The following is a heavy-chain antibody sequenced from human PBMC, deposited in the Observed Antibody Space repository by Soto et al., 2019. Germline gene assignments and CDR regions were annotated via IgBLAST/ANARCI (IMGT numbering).Heavy chain of an antibody. CDR1: GYTVTSYG. CDR2: IRAYNGNT. J-gene: IGHJ4*02. D-gene: IGHD3-16*02. CDR3: GRGLSPEDY. V-gene: IGHV1-18*01. Sequence: QVQLVQAGAEVKKPGASVKVSCKAAGYTVTSYGISGVRQAPGQALEWMGGIRAYNGNTNYAQKLQGRVTMTTDTATSTDYMALKNLGPDDTGVYYGGRGLSPEDYWGQGTLITVSS.